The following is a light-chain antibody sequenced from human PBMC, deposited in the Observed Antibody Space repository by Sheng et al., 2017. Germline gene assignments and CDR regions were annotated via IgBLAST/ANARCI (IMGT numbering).Light chain of an antibody. CDR3: QQYHAPPFT. CDR1: QSVLYSSNNKNY. CDR2: WAS. V-gene: IGKV4-1*01. Sequence: DIVMTQSPDSLAVSLGERATINCKSSQSVLYSSNNKNYLAWYQQKPGQPPKLLIYWASTRESGVPDRFNGSGSGADFTLTISSLQAEDVAIYFCQQYHAPPFTFGPWDQSEYQT. J-gene: IGKJ3*01.